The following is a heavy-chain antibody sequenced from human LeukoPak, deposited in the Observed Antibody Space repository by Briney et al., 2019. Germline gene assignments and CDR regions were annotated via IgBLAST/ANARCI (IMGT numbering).Heavy chain of an antibody. V-gene: IGHV3-48*03. CDR1: GFTFSSYE. CDR3: AKRRGLELLYYYYMDV. J-gene: IGHJ6*03. CDR2: ISSSGSTI. Sequence: GGSLGLSCAASGFTFSSYEMNWVRQAPGKGLEWVSYISSSGSTIYYADSVKGRFTISRDNAKNSLYLQMNSLRAEDTAVYYCAKRRGLELLYYYYMDVWGKGTTVTVSS. D-gene: IGHD1-7*01.